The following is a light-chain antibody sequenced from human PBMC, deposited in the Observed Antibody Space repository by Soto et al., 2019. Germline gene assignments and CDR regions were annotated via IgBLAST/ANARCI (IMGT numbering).Light chain of an antibody. CDR2: KAS. CDR3: QQYNPYSPWT. Sequence: DIQMTQSPSTLSASVGDRVTITCRASQSITGWLAWFQRKPGKAPKLLISKASSLQSGVPSRFSGSGSGTEFTLSISSLQPDDFATYYCQQYNPYSPWTFGQGTKV. CDR1: QSITGW. J-gene: IGKJ1*01. V-gene: IGKV1-5*03.